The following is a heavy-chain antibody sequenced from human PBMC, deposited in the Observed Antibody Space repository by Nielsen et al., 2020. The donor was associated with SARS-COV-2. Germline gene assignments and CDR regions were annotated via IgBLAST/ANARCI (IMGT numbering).Heavy chain of an antibody. CDR2: ISDDGSKK. Sequence: GESLKISCAASGFTFSDYYMSWIRQAPGKGLEWVALISDDGSKKYYADSVKGRFTISRDNSKNTLYLQMNSLRAEDTAVYYCARVGAWGIVVVIVGMDVWGQGTTVTVSS. V-gene: IGHV3-30*03. D-gene: IGHD3-22*01. CDR1: GFTFSDYY. CDR3: ARVGAWGIVVVIVGMDV. J-gene: IGHJ6*02.